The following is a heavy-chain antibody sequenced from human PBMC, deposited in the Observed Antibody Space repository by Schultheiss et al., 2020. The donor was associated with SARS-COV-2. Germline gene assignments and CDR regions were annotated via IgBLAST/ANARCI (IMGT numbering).Heavy chain of an antibody. J-gene: IGHJ4*01. Sequence: GSLRLSCTVSGGSISGYYWSWIRQPPGKGLEWIGYIDYSGSTNYNPSLKSRVTISVDTSKNQFSLKLSSVTAADTAVYYCARDISGYGRFDYWGHGTLVTVSS. V-gene: IGHV4-59*12. CDR3: ARDISGYGRFDY. CDR1: GGSISGYY. CDR2: IDYSGST. D-gene: IGHD5-18*01.